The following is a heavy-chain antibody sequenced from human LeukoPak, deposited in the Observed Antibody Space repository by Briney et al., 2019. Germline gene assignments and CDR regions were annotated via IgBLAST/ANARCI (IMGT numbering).Heavy chain of an antibody. J-gene: IGHJ4*02. CDR1: GFTFSSYA. D-gene: IGHD3-10*01. Sequence: GGSLRLSCAASGFTFSSYAMSWVRQAPGKGLEWVSAISGSGGSTYYADSVKGRFTISRDNAKNSLYLQMNSLRAEDTALYYCAKDISGITMVRGYYWGQGTLVTVSS. V-gene: IGHV3-23*01. CDR2: ISGSGGST. CDR3: AKDISGITMVRGYY.